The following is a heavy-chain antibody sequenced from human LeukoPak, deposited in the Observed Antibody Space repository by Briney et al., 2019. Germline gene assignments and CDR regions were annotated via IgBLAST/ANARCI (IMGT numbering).Heavy chain of an antibody. Sequence: PSETLSLTCTVSGGSISSSSYYWGWIRQPPGKGLEWIGSTYYSGSTYYNPSLKSRVTISVDTSKNQFSLKLSSVTAADTAVYYCASGRRYDGSDYWGQGTLVTVSS. CDR1: GGSISSSSYY. J-gene: IGHJ4*02. D-gene: IGHD3-10*01. CDR3: ASGRRYDGSDY. V-gene: IGHV4-39*01. CDR2: TYYSGST.